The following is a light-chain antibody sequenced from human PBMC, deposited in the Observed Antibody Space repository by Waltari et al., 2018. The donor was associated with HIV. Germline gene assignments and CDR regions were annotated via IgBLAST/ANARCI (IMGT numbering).Light chain of an antibody. CDR1: SSNIGRTS. CDR3: ASWEDSLNGVV. CDR2: SDN. J-gene: IGLJ2*01. V-gene: IGLV1-44*01. Sequence: QSVLTQPPSASGTPGQRVTMSCSGSSSNIGRTSVTWYQQLPGTAPKLLIYSDNQRPFGVPDRFSGSKSGTSGSRAISGLQSEDEAGYYCASWEDSLNGVVFGGGTKLTVL.